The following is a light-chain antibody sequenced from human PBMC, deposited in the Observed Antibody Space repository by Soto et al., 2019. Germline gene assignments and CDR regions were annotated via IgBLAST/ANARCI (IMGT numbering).Light chain of an antibody. CDR3: GTWDSSLSVGV. J-gene: IGLJ2*01. V-gene: IGLV1-51*02. CDR2: ENK. CDR1: SSIIENNY. Sequence: QSVLTQPPSVSAAPGQKVTISCSGSSSIIENNYVSWYQQVPGTAPKLLIYENKKRPSGIPERFSGSKSGTSATLGITGLQTGDEADYYCGTWDSSLSVGVFGGGTKLTVL.